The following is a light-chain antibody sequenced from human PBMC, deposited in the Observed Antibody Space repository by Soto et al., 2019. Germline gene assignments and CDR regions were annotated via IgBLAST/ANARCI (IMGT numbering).Light chain of an antibody. CDR1: QSISSW. Sequence: DIQMAQSPSTLSASVGDRVTLTCRASQSISSWLAWYQYKPGEAPKLLISQASILERGVPPRFSGSGSGTECTHAITSLQPEDFTSYSSQEYTTYWTFGQGTKVDIK. CDR2: QAS. J-gene: IGKJ1*01. V-gene: IGKV1-5*03. CDR3: QEYTTYWT.